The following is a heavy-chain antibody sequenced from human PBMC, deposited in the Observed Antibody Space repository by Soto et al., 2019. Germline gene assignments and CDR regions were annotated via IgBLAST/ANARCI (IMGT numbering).Heavy chain of an antibody. D-gene: IGHD1-26*01. V-gene: IGHV1-3*01. CDR1: GYTFTNYA. J-gene: IGHJ2*01. CDR3: ARGGSLYWYFDL. CDR2: INAGNGNT. Sequence: ASVKVACKASGYTFTNYAMHWVRQAPGQRLEWMGWINAGNGNTKYSQKFQGRVTITRDTSASTAYMELSSLRSEDTAVYYCARGGSLYWYFDLWGRGTLVTVSS.